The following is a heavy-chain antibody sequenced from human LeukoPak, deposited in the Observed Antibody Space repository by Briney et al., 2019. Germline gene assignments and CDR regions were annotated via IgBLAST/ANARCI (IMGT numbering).Heavy chain of an antibody. CDR1: GFTFSSYA. V-gene: IGHV3-23*01. CDR2: IGGSGDFT. J-gene: IGHJ4*02. CDR3: AKADRGWGVITKD. D-gene: IGHD3-10*01. Sequence: PGGSLRPSCAASGFTFSSYAMSWVRQAPGKGLEWVSAIGGSGDFTYYAEYVRGRFTISRDNSKKTLYLQMNSLRAEDTAVYYCAKADRGWGVITKDWGQGTLVTVSS.